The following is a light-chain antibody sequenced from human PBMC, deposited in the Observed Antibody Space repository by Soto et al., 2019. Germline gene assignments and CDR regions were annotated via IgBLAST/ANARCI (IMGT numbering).Light chain of an antibody. CDR3: VLYMGSGIWV. CDR1: SGSVSTSYY. J-gene: IGLJ3*02. Sequence: QTVVTQEPSFSVSHGRTVTLTCGLSSGSVSTSYYPSWYQQTPGQAPRTLIYSTNTRSSGVPDRFSGSILGNKAALTITGAQADDESDYYCVLYMGSGIWVFGGGTNVTVL. CDR2: STN. V-gene: IGLV8-61*01.